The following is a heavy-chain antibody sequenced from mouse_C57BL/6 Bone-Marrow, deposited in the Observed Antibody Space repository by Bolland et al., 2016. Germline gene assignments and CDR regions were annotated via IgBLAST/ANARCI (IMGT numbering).Heavy chain of an antibody. CDR3: AKHWGMDY. J-gene: IGHJ3*01. Sequence: GGGSTNYNSALMSRLSISKNNSKSQVFLKMNSLQTDDTAMYYCAKHWGMDYWGQGTLV. CDR2: GGGST. V-gene: IGHV2-9*01. D-gene: IGHD2-10*02.